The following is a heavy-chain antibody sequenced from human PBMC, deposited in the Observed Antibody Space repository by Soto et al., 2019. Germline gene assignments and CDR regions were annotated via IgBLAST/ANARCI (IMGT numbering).Heavy chain of an antibody. CDR1: GYTFSDYY. D-gene: IGHD1-1*01. V-gene: IGHV1-2*02. CDR3: AREPATAKPEGVDF. CDR2: INPNSGGT. Sequence: ASVKFSCKASGYTFSDYYIHWVRQAPGQGLECMGWINPNSGGTKYAPKFQGGVTMTRXTXXTXXXMXLXXLRXGXTAVYYCAREPATAKPEGVDFWGQGTLVTVPS. J-gene: IGHJ4*02.